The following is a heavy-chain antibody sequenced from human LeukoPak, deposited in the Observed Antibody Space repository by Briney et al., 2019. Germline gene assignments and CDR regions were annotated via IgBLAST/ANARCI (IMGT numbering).Heavy chain of an antibody. D-gene: IGHD3-22*01. Sequence: QPGASLRLSCAASGFTFSSYAMSWVRQAPGKGLEWVSSISGSGGSTYYADSVKGRFTISRDNTKNTLYLQLNSLRAEDTAVYYCGKVQNYYDSSGYQDYFDYWGQGTLVTVSS. CDR2: ISGSGGST. CDR1: GFTFSSYA. J-gene: IGHJ4*02. CDR3: GKVQNYYDSSGYQDYFDY. V-gene: IGHV3-23*01.